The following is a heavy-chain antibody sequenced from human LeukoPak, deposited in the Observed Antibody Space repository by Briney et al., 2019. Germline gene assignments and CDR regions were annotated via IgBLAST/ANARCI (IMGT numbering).Heavy chain of an antibody. CDR2: INHSGST. J-gene: IGHJ5*02. V-gene: IGHV4-34*01. CDR3: ARALAYTNWFDP. CDR1: GGSFSGYY. D-gene: IGHD1-14*01. Sequence: SETLSLTCAVYGGSFSGYYWSWIRQPPGKGLEWSGEINHSGSTNYNPSLKSRVTISVDTSKNQFSLKLSSVTAADTAVYYCARALAYTNWFDPWGQGTLVTVSS.